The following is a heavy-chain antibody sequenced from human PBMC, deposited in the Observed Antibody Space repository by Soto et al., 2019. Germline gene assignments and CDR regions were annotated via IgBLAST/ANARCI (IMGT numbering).Heavy chain of an antibody. J-gene: IGHJ4*02. CDR3: AKWGGAGSVH. Sequence: GSLRLSCAASGFTLSSYYMSWVRQAQGKGLEWVANVNGDGSEKYYVDSVKGRFSVSRDNAKNSLYLQMTSLRAEDTAVYYCAKWGGAGSVHWCQGTLVTVSS. CDR2: VNGDGSEK. D-gene: IGHD1-26*01. CDR1: GFTLSSYY. V-gene: IGHV3-7*01.